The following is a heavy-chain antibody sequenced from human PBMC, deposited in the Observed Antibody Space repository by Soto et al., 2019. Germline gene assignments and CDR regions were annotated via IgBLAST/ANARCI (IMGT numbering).Heavy chain of an antibody. CDR1: GGSFSGYY. D-gene: IGHD2-15*01. CDR2: INHSGST. Sequence: PSETLSLTCAVYGGSFSGYYWSWIRQPPGKGLEWIGEINHSGSTNYNPSLKSRVTISVDTSKNQFSLKLSSVTAADTAVYYCARALSYCSGGSCSMGVFDYWGQRTLVTVSS. J-gene: IGHJ4*02. V-gene: IGHV4-34*01. CDR3: ARALSYCSGGSCSMGVFDY.